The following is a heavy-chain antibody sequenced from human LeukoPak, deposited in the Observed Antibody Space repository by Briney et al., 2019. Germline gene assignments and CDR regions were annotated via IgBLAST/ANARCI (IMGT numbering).Heavy chain of an antibody. D-gene: IGHD5-24*01. V-gene: IGHV1-2*02. J-gene: IGHJ5*02. CDR3: TRGPNYSASDWFDP. CDR1: GYTFTGYY. Sequence: WASVRVSCKASGYTFTGYYMNWVRQAPGQGLEWMGWINPNSDDTKYARKFQGRVTMTRDTSISTAYMELTRLRSDDTAVYYCTRGPNYSASDWFDPWGQGTLVTVSS. CDR2: INPNSDDT.